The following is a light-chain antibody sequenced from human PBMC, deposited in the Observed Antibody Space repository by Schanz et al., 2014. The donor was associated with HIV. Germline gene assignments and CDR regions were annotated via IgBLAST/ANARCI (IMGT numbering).Light chain of an antibody. V-gene: IGKV3-11*01. CDR1: QTISSN. CDR2: GAS. CDR3: QQRSNWPLT. J-gene: IGKJ4*01. Sequence: EIVMTQSPVTLSVSPGERATLSCRASQTISSNLAWYQQKPGQAPRLLIYGASNRATGIPARFSGSGSGTDFTLTISSLEPEDFAVYYCQQRSNWPLTFGGGTKVEIK.